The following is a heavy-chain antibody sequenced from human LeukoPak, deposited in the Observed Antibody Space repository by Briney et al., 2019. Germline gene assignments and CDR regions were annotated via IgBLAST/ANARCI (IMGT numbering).Heavy chain of an antibody. J-gene: IGHJ4*02. CDR3: TTDGTKYYYDSSGYRYFDY. D-gene: IGHD3-22*01. CDR2: IKSKTDGGTT. V-gene: IGHV3-15*01. CDR1: GFTFSNAW. Sequence: KTGGSLRLSCAASGFTFSNAWMSWVRQAPGKGLEWVGRIKSKTDGGTTDYAAPVKGRFTISRDDSKKNTLYLQMNSLKTEDTAVYYCTTDGTKYYYDSSGYRYFDYWGQGTLVTVSS.